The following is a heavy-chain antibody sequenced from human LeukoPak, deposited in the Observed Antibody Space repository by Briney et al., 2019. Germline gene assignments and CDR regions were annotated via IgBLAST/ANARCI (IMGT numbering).Heavy chain of an antibody. D-gene: IGHD3-16*01. CDR2: IKQDGTEK. Sequence: GGSLRLSCAASGFTFSIYWMNWVRQAPGKGLEWVANIKQDGTEKYYADSVKGRFTISRDNAKNSLYLQMNSLRAEDTAVYYCARGGESWGQGTLVTVSS. V-gene: IGHV3-7*01. CDR3: ARGGES. CDR1: GFTFSIYW. J-gene: IGHJ5*02.